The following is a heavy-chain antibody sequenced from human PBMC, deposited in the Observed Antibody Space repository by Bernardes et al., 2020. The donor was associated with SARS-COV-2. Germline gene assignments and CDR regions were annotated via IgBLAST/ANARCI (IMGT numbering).Heavy chain of an antibody. J-gene: IGHJ4*02. D-gene: IGHD3-22*01. Sequence: ASVKVSCKASGYIFGNYYMHWVRQAPGQGLEWMGVINPSGGSTSYAEKFQDRFTMTRDTSTSTVYMELNSLTSEDTAMYFCAREPRYESNGYFKWDSDYWGQGTLVTVSS. CDR2: INPSGGST. CDR1: GYIFGNYY. CDR3: AREPRYESNGYFKWDSDY. V-gene: IGHV1-46*01.